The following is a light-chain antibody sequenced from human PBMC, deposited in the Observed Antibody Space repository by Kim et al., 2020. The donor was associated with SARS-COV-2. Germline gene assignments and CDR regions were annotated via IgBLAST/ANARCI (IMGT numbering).Light chain of an antibody. Sequence: PSSLSASVGDRVTITCRASQSISSSLNWYQQKPGRAPKLLIYGASSLQSGVPSRFSGSGYGADFTLSISSLQPEDFASYYCQHIWTFGQGTKVEIK. CDR1: QSISSS. CDR2: GAS. CDR3: QHIWT. V-gene: IGKV1-39*01. J-gene: IGKJ1*01.